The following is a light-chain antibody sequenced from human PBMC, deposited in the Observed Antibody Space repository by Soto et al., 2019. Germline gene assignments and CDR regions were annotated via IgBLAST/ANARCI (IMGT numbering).Light chain of an antibody. CDR3: CSYAGDYTFV. CDR1: RSDVGGYSY. CDR2: DVK. Sequence: QSALTQPRSVSGSPGQSVTLSCTGTRSDVGGYSYVTWYQQYPGKAPKVMIYDVKTRPSGVPDRFSGSKSGNTASLTISGLQAEDEADYYCCSYAGDYTFVFGTGTKLTVL. V-gene: IGLV2-11*01. J-gene: IGLJ1*01.